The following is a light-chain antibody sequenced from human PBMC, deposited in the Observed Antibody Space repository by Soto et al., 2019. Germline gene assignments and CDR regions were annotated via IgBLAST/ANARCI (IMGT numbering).Light chain of an antibody. CDR1: QTISTW. J-gene: IGKJ1*01. CDR2: KAS. CDR3: QQYSSSSRT. Sequence: DIQMTQSPSTLSASIGDRVTITCRASQTISTWLAWYQQKQGKTPNLLIYKASKLETGVPSRFSASGSGTEFTLTISSLQPDDFATYYCQQYSSSSRTFGQGTKVEIK. V-gene: IGKV1-5*03.